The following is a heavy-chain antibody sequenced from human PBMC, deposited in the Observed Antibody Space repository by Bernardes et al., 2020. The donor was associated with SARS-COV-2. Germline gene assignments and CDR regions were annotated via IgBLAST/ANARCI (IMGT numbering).Heavy chain of an antibody. V-gene: IGHV4-59*01. D-gene: IGHD3-3*01. J-gene: IGHJ5*02. CDR2: IYYSGST. Sequence: SETLSLTCTVSGGSISSYYWSWIRQPPGKGLEWIGYIYYSGSTNYNPSLKSRVTISVDTSKNQFSLKLSSVTAADTAVYYCARSLLAAAPSGDTYYDFWSGYWGPREGWFDPWGQGTLVTVSS. CDR3: ARSLLAAAPSGDTYYDFWSGYWGPREGWFDP. CDR1: GGSISSYY.